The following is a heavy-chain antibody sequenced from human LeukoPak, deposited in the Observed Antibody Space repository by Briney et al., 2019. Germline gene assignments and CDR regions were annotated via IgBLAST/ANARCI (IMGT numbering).Heavy chain of an antibody. D-gene: IGHD4-23*01. CDR2: INSDGSST. J-gene: IGHJ4*02. CDR3: ARDLRTPSDTNIAIDY. V-gene: IGHV3-74*01. CDR1: GFTFNRYW. Sequence: PGGSLRLSCAASGFTFNRYWKHWVRQGRGRALVCVSRINSDGSSTNYADSVKGRFTISRDNANNTLYLQMNSLRAEDTAVYYCARDLRTPSDTNIAIDYWGQGTLVTVSS.